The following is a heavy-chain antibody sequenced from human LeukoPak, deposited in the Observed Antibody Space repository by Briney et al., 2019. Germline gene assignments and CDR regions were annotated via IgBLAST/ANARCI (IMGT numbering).Heavy chain of an antibody. D-gene: IGHD1-26*01. Sequence: GGSLRLSCAASGFTFSTYGIHWVRQAPGKGLEWVAFIRYDGTNKWYADSVKGRFTISRDNSKNTLYLQMNSVRVEDTAVYYCARDLRELRYWGQGTLVTVSS. J-gene: IGHJ4*02. CDR1: GFTFSTYG. CDR2: IRYDGTNK. CDR3: ARDLRELRY. V-gene: IGHV3-30*02.